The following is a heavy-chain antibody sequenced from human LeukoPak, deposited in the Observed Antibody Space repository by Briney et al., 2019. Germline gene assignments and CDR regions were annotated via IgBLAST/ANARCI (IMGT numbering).Heavy chain of an antibody. CDR2: INPNGGGT. Sequence: ASVKVSCKASGYTFTGYYMHWVRQAPGQGLEWMGRINPNGGGTNYAQKFQGRVTMTRDTSISTAYMELSSLRSEDTVVYYCAREPKRWLQLGYFDYWGQGTLVTVSS. D-gene: IGHD5-24*01. CDR1: GYTFTGYY. V-gene: IGHV1-2*05. J-gene: IGHJ4*02. CDR3: AREPKRWLQLGYFDY.